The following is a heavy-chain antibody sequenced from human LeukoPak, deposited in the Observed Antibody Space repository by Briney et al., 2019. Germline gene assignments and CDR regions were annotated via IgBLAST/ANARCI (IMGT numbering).Heavy chain of an antibody. V-gene: IGHV1-2*06. CDR1: GYIFSDYS. J-gene: IGHJ4*02. D-gene: IGHD4/OR15-4a*01. Sequence: ASVKVSCKASGYIFSDYSMHWVRQAPGQGLEWMGRINPNSGGTNYAQTFQGRVTMTRDTSISTAYMELSGLRSDDTAFYYCARDQGALTYLLGANDFWGQGTLVTDST. CDR2: INPNSGGT. CDR3: ARDQGALTYLLGANDF.